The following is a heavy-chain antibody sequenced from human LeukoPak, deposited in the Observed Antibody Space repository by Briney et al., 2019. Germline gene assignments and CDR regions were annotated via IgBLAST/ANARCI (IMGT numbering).Heavy chain of an antibody. D-gene: IGHD3-16*01. CDR1: GYTFNTYA. J-gene: IGHJ3*02. V-gene: IGHV1-18*01. CDR2: ISAYNGNT. Sequence: ASVTVSCKASGYTFNTYAISWVRQAPGQGLEWMAWISAYNGNTHYAQNLQGRVTMTTDRSTSTAYMELRSLRSDDTAVYYCARDISPLITFGGVVAFDIWGQGTMVTVSS. CDR3: ARDISPLITFGGVVAFDI.